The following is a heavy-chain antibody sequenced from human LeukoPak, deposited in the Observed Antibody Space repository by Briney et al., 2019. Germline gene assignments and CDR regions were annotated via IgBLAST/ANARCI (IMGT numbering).Heavy chain of an antibody. J-gene: IGHJ4*02. CDR1: GGSFSGYY. D-gene: IGHD2/OR15-2a*01. Sequence: PSETLSLTCAVYGGSFSGYYWSWIRQPPGKGLEWVANIKQDGTEKFYVDSVKGRFTISRDNAKNSLSLLMNSLRAEDTAVYYCAYGGYFFNHWGQGTLVTVSS. CDR3: AYGGYFFNH. V-gene: IGHV3-7*01. CDR2: IKQDGTEK.